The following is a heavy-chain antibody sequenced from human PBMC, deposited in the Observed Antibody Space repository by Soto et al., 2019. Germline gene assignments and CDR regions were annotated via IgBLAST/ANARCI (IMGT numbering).Heavy chain of an antibody. CDR2: IYYSGST. CDR1: GGSISSSSYY. Sequence: SETLSLTCTVSGGSISSSSYYWGWIRQPPGKGLEWIGSIYYSGSTYYNPSLKSRVTISVDTSKNQFSLKLSSVTAADTAVYNCARQLRYCSGGSCQNWFDPWGQGTLVTVSS. V-gene: IGHV4-39*01. J-gene: IGHJ5*02. D-gene: IGHD2-15*01. CDR3: ARQLRYCSGGSCQNWFDP.